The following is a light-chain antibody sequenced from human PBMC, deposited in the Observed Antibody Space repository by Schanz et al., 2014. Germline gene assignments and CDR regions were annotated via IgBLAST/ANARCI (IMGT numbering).Light chain of an antibody. CDR2: AAS. V-gene: IGKV1-39*01. CDR3: QKYNGAPWT. CDR1: QSIGTY. Sequence: IQMTQSPSSLSASVGDRITITCRASQSIGTYLNWYQLKPGKAPNLLIYAASILQNGVPSRFSGSGSGTDFTLTISSLQPEDVATYYCQKYNGAPWTFGQGTKVEIK. J-gene: IGKJ1*01.